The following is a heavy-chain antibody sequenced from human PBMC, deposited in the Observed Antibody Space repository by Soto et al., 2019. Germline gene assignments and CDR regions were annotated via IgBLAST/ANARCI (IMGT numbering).Heavy chain of an antibody. V-gene: IGHV3-7*04. CDR2: IKPDGSEE. CDR1: GFTFSAYW. CDR3: GGANY. J-gene: IGHJ4*02. Sequence: EGQLVETGGGLVQPGGSLRLSCAASGFTFSAYWMTWVRQPPGKGLEWVANIKPDGSEEYYVESVKGRFTVSRDNAKNSLFLQMNRLRAEDPGVYFCGGANYWGQGILVTVSS.